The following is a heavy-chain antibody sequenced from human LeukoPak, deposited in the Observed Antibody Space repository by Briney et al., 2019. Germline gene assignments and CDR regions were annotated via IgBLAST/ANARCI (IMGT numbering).Heavy chain of an antibody. CDR2: ISSSSSYI. CDR3: ARDPLGGDSSPDAFDI. D-gene: IGHD3-22*01. CDR1: GFTFSSYS. J-gene: IGHJ3*02. V-gene: IGHV3-21*01. Sequence: PGGSLRLSCAASGFTFSSYSMNWVRQAPGKGLEWVSSISSSSSYIYYADSVKGRFTISRDNSKNTLYLQMNSLRAEDTAVYYCARDPLGGDSSPDAFDIWGQGTMVTVSS.